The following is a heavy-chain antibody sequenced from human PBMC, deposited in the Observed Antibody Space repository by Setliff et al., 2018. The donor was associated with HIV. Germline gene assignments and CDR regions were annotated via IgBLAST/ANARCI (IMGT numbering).Heavy chain of an antibody. CDR1: GVSTTSSSYY. J-gene: IGHJ5*02. V-gene: IGHV4-39*01. Sequence: SETLSLTCTVSGVSTTSSSYYWGWIRQPPGKGLDWIGYVYSSGSTYYNPSLKSRVTVSVDTPENQFSLKLSSVTAADTAVYYCARSSRGYCSGGSCYGFDPWGQGNLVTVSS. D-gene: IGHD2-15*01. CDR3: ARSSRGYCSGGSCYGFDP. CDR2: VYSSGST.